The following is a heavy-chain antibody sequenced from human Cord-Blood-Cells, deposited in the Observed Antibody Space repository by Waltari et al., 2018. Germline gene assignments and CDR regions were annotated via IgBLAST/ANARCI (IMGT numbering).Heavy chain of an antibody. CDR1: GGSISSYY. J-gene: IGHJ4*02. V-gene: IGHV4-4*07. D-gene: IGHD6-19*01. CDR3: ARDPNSSGWYYFDY. CDR2: IYTSGST. Sequence: QVQLQESGPGLVKPSETLSLTCTVSGGSISSYYWSWIRQPAGKGLEWIGRIYTSGSTNYNPSLKSLVTMSVDTSKNQFSLKLSSVTAADTAVYYCARDPNSSGWYYFDYWGQGTLVTVSS.